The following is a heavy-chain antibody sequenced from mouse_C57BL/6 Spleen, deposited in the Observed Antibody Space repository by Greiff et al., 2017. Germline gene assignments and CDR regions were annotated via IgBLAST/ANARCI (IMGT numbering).Heavy chain of an antibody. CDR2: IYPGSGNT. CDR1: GYTFTDYY. J-gene: IGHJ4*01. V-gene: IGHV1-76*01. Sequence: VKLQESGAELVRPGASVKLSCKASGYTFTDYYINWVKQRPGQGLEWIARIYPGSGNTYYNEKFKGKATLTAEKSSSTAYMQLSSLTSEDSAVYFCARLFYYAMDYWGQGTSVTVSS. CDR3: ARLFYYAMDY.